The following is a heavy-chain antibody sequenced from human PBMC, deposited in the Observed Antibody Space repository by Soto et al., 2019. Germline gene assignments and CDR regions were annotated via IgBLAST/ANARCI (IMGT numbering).Heavy chain of an antibody. CDR1: EFTFSSYS. V-gene: IGHV3-21*01. J-gene: IGHJ3*02. D-gene: IGHD3-22*01. CDR2: ISSSSSYI. Sequence: EVQLVESGGGLVKPGGSLRLSCAASEFTFSSYSMNWVRQAPGKGLEWVSSISSSSSYIYYADSVKGRFTISRDNAKNSLYLQMNSLRAEDTAVYYCARYITTYAFDIWGQGTMVTVSS. CDR3: ARYITTYAFDI.